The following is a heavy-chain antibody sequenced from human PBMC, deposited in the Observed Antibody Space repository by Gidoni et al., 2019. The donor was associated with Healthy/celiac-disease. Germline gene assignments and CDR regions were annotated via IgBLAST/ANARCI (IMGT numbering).Heavy chain of an antibody. CDR1: GFTFSSYG. CDR2: IWYDGSNK. J-gene: IGHJ4*02. V-gene: IGHV3-33*01. D-gene: IGHD3-22*01. CDR3: AREGSSSSNYYDSSGSFDY. Sequence: QVQLVESGGGVVQPGRSLRLSCAASGFTFSSYGMHWVRQAPGKGLEWVAVIWYDGSNKYYADSVKGRFTISRDNSKNTLYLQMNSLRAEDTAVYYCAREGSSSSNYYDSSGSFDYWGQGTLVTVSS.